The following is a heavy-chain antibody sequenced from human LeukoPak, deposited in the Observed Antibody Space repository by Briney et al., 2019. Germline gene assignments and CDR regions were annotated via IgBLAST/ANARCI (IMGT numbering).Heavy chain of an antibody. CDR3: ARAGTYYYGSGSPHY. V-gene: IGHV1-18*01. J-gene: IGHJ4*02. CDR2: ISPYNGNT. CDR1: GHSFTCYG. Sequence: SVKFSCPVSGHSFTCYGIRWVRQAPVQGLEWMGWISPYNGNTNYAQRLQGRLTMTTDTSTNTAYMDLRSLRSDDTAVYYCARAGTYYYGSGSPHYWGQGTLVTVSS. D-gene: IGHD3-10*01.